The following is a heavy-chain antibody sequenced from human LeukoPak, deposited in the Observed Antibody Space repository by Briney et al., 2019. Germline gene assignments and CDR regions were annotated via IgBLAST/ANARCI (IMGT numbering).Heavy chain of an antibody. CDR3: ARDGRIVGATRIDY. Sequence: ASVKVSCKASEYTFTGYYLHWVRQAPGQGLEWMGWINPNSGGTNCAQNFQGRVTMTRDTSISTAYMELSRLRYDDTAVYYCARDGRIVGATRIDYWGQGTLVTVSS. D-gene: IGHD1-26*01. CDR2: INPNSGGT. CDR1: EYTFTGYY. V-gene: IGHV1-2*02. J-gene: IGHJ4*02.